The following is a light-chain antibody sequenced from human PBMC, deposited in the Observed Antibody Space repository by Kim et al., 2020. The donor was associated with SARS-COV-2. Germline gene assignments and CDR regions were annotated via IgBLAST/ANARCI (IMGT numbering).Light chain of an antibody. CDR2: DDT. CDR1: SNDIGCHYY. Sequence: QSALTQPASVSGSPGQSITISCTGTSNDIGCHYYVSWYQQHPGKVPKLMIYDDTNRPSGVSDRFSASKSGNTASLTISGLQAEDEADYYCSSYTSGSTKIFGGGTQLTVL. J-gene: IGLJ2*01. CDR3: SSYTSGSTKI. V-gene: IGLV2-14*03.